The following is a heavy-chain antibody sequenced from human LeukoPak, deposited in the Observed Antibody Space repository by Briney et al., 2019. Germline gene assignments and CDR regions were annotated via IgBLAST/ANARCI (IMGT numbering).Heavy chain of an antibody. V-gene: IGHV4-4*07. Sequence: PSETLSLTCTVSGGSISSYYWSWIRQPAGKGLEWIGRIYTSGSTNYSPSLKSRVTMSVDTSKNQFSLKLSSVTAADTAVYYCARGPFGNLFTLYYFDYWGQGTLVTVSS. CDR2: IYTSGST. CDR3: ARGPFGNLFTLYYFDY. CDR1: GGSISSYY. J-gene: IGHJ4*02. D-gene: IGHD3-10*01.